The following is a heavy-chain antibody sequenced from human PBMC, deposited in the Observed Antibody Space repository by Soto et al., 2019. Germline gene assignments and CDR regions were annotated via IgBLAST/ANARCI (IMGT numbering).Heavy chain of an antibody. D-gene: IGHD4-17*01. CDR3: TRQYGDTYVGWFNR. CDR2: IYYSGRT. J-gene: IGHJ5*02. CDR1: GGSISSSSYY. V-gene: IGHV4-39*01. Sequence: QLQLQESGQGLVKPSETLSLTCTVSGGSISSSSYYWGWIRQPPGKGLEWIGSIYYSGRTYYSPSLKRRFTLSEYTYTIQSALKLSSVTAADKAVYCCTRQYGDTYVGWFNRWCQETLVTASS.